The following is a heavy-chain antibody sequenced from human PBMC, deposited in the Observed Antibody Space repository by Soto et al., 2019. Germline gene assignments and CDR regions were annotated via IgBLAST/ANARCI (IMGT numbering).Heavy chain of an antibody. J-gene: IGHJ6*02. CDR3: ARDRLSFMDV. CDR2: ISSSGSYI. CDR1: GFTFSSYS. Sequence: GGSLRLSCAASGFTFSSYSMNWVRQAPGKGLEWVSSISSSGSYIYYADSVKGRFTISRDNAKNSLYLQMNSLRAEDTAVYYCARDRLSFMDVWGQGTTVTVSS. V-gene: IGHV3-21*01.